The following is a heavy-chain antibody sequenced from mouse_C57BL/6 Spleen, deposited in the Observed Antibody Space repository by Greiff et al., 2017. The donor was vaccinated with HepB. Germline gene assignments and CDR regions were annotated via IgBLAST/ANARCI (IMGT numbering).Heavy chain of an antibody. D-gene: IGHD4-1*01. CDR1: GFTFSSYG. J-gene: IGHJ2*01. CDR2: ISSGGSYT. V-gene: IGHV5-6*01. CDR3: ARHGVGPDY. Sequence: EVKLVESGGDLVKPGGSLKLSCAASGFTFSSYGMSWVRQTPDKRLEWVATISSGGSYTYYPDSVKGRFTISRDNAKNTLYLQMSSLKSEDTAMYYCARHGVGPDYWGQGTTLTVSS.